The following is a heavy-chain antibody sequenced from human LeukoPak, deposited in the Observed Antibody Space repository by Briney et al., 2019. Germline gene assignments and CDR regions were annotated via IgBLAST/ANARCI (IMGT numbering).Heavy chain of an antibody. CDR2: ISGSGGNT. J-gene: IGHJ4*02. Sequence: GGSLRLSCAASGFTFSGYAMSWVRQAPGKGLDWVSAISGSGGNTYYADSVKGRFTISRDNSKNTLYLQMNSLRAEDTAVYYCAKDQYGGNPQYYFDYWGQGTLVTVSS. V-gene: IGHV3-23*01. CDR1: GFTFSGYA. CDR3: AKDQYGGNPQYYFDY. D-gene: IGHD4-23*01.